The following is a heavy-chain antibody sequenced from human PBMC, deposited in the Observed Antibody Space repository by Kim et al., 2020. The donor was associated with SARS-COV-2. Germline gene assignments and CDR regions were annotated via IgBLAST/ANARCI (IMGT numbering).Heavy chain of an antibody. J-gene: IGHJ6*01. CDR2: ISWNSNNI. V-gene: IGHV3-9*01. Sequence: GGSLRLSCAASGFRLDDYDMHWVRQAPGKGLEWVSHISWNSNNIDYAASVKGRFTVSRDNAKNSLFLQMTSLRPEDTALYYCAKGGGSYFYGMDVWGQGTTVVVSS. D-gene: IGHD1-26*01. CDR1: GFRLDDYD. CDR3: AKGGGSYFYGMDV.